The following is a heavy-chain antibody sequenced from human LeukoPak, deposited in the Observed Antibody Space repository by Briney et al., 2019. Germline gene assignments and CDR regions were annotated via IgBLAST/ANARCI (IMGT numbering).Heavy chain of an antibody. V-gene: IGHV3-21*01. J-gene: IGHJ4*02. D-gene: IGHD5-18*01. CDR3: ASVLDGYSYGFDY. Sequence: GGSLRLSCAPSGFTFSSYSMNWVRQAPGKGLEWVSSISSSSSYIYYAHSVKGRFTISRDNAKHSLYLQMNSLRAEDTAVYYCASVLDGYSYGFDYWGQGTLVTVSS. CDR2: ISSSSSYI. CDR1: GFTFSSYS.